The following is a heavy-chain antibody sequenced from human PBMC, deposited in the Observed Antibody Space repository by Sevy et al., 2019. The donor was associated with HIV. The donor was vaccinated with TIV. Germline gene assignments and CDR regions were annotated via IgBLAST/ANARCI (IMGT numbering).Heavy chain of an antibody. D-gene: IGHD3-3*01. CDR2: MNPNSGNT. J-gene: IGHJ4*02. CDR3: ARGRGYYDFWSDY. V-gene: IGHV1-8*01. CDR1: GYTFTSYD. Sequence: ASVKVSCKASGYTFTSYDINWVRQATGQGLEWMGWMNPNSGNTGYAQKFQGRVTMTRNTSISTSYMELSSLRSEETDVYYCARGRGYYDFWSDYWGQGTLVTVSS.